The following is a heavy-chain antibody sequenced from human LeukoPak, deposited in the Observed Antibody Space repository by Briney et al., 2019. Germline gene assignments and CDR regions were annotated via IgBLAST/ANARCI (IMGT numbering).Heavy chain of an antibody. CDR1: GFTFTISG. V-gene: IGHV3-30*02. D-gene: IGHD2-15*01. J-gene: IGHJ3*02. Sequence: PGGSLRLSFAASGFTFTISGMHWVRQAPGEGLEWVAFIGRDGSTKYYADSVKGRFTISGDSSYHTAFLQMNSLRGDDTAIYYCVKDGGWTFDIWGQGTMVTVSS. CDR2: IGRDGSTK. CDR3: VKDGGWTFDI.